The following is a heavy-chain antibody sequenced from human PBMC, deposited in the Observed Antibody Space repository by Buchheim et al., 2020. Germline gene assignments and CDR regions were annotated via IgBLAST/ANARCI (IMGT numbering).Heavy chain of an antibody. V-gene: IGHV4-59*01. CDR1: GGSISSSN. J-gene: IGHJ4*02. CDR2: VSYTGST. Sequence: QVQLQESGPGLVKPSETLSLTCTVSGGSISSSNWNWIRQPPGMGLEWIGCVSYTGSTTYNPSLKSRVPISIDSSKTQFSLKLTSVTPADTAVYYCARTTMIRGISTLFDNWGQGT. CDR3: ARTTMIRGISTLFDN. D-gene: IGHD3-10*01.